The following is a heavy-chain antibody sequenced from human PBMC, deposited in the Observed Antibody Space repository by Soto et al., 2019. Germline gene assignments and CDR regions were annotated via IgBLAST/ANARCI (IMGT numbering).Heavy chain of an antibody. D-gene: IGHD2-15*01. Sequence: ESGGGVVQPGKSLRLSCAASGFTFSRYGMHWVRQAPGKGLEWVAVISYDGSNKYYGDSVKGRFTISRDNSKNTVSLQMNSLRDEDTAVYYCAKDNTHCSGGSCYGCDFWGQVTLVSVSS. CDR1: GFTFSRYG. V-gene: IGHV3-30*18. CDR3: AKDNTHCSGGSCYGCDF. J-gene: IGHJ4*02. CDR2: ISYDGSNK.